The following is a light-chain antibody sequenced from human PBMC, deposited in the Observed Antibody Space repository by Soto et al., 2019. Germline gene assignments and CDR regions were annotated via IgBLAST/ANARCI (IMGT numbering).Light chain of an antibody. CDR1: QSISSN. CDR3: QQYNNWPPLT. CDR2: GAS. J-gene: IGKJ4*01. V-gene: IGKV3-15*01. Sequence: EIVMTQSPATVSVSPGERATLSCRASQSISSNLAWYQQKPGQAPRLLIYGASTRATGISGRFSGSGSGTEFTLTISSLQSEDFAVYYCQQYNNWPPLTFGGGTKVEIK.